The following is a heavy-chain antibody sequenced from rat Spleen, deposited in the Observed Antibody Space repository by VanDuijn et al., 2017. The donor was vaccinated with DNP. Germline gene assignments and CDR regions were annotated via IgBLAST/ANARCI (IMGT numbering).Heavy chain of an antibody. CDR1: GYFITNNY. Sequence: DVQLQESGPGLVKPSQSLSLTCSVTGYFITNNYWAWIRKFPGNRMEWIGHISYSGSTNYNPSLKSRISITRDTSKNQFFLQLNSVTTEDTATYYCAKDEDNWEPDYWGQGVMVTVSS. D-gene: IGHD5-1*01. V-gene: IGHV3-1*01. J-gene: IGHJ2*01. CDR2: ISYSGST. CDR3: AKDEDNWEPDY.